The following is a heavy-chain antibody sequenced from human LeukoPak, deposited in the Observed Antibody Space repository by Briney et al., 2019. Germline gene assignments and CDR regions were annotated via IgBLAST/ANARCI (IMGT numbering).Heavy chain of an antibody. Sequence: ASVKVSCKASGYTFTSYDINWVRQATGQGLEWMGWMNPNSGNTGYAQKFQGRVTITRNTSISTAYMELSSLRSEDTAVYYCARADYYGSGSYHLGGYWGQGTLVTVSS. V-gene: IGHV1-8*03. CDR2: MNPNSGNT. CDR3: ARADYYGSGSYHLGGY. J-gene: IGHJ4*02. CDR1: GYTFTSYD. D-gene: IGHD3-10*01.